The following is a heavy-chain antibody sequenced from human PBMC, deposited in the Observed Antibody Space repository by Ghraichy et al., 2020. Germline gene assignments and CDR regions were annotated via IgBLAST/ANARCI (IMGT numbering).Heavy chain of an antibody. D-gene: IGHD6-6*01. Sequence: GGSLRLSCAASGFTFSSYSMNWVRQAPGKGLEWVSFISSSSRYIYYADSVKGRFTISRDNAKNSVFLQMNSLRAEDTAVYHCTRDTSDSSSSLLGFDYWGQGTLVTVSS. CDR1: GFTFSSYS. CDR3: TRDTSDSSSSLLGFDY. CDR2: ISSSSRYI. V-gene: IGHV3-21*01. J-gene: IGHJ4*01.